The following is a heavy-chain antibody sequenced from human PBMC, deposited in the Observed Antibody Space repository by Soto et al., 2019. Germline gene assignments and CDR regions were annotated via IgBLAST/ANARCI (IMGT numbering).Heavy chain of an antibody. J-gene: IGHJ4*02. CDR3: ARRGDYFDY. CDR2: SSPHNGNT. CDR1: CYTFPSYG. V-gene: IGHV1-18*01. D-gene: IGHD2-21*01. Sequence: ASVKFSCKASCYTFPSYGITWVRQAPGQGLEWLAWSSPHNGNTNYAQKLQGRVTVTTDTSTSTAHMEVRSLRFDDTAVYYCARRGDYFDYWGQGTLVTVSS.